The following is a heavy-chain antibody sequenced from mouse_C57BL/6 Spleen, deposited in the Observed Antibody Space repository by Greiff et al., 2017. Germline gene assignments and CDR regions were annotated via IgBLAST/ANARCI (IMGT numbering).Heavy chain of an antibody. V-gene: IGHV1-82*01. J-gene: IGHJ4*01. CDR3: ARLDSSGYVGDYYAMDY. Sequence: QVQLQQSGPELVKPGASVKISCKASGYAFSSSWMNWVKQRPGKGLEWIGRIYPGDGATNYNGKFKGKATLTADKSSSTAYMQLSSLTSEDSAVYFCARLDSSGYVGDYYAMDYWGQGTSVTVSS. D-gene: IGHD3-2*02. CDR1: GYAFSSSW. CDR2: IYPGDGAT.